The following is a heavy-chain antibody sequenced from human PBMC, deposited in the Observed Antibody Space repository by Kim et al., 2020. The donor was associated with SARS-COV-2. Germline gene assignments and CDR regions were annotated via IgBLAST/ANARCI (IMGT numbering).Heavy chain of an antibody. Sequence: GGSLRLSCAASGFTFDDYAMHWVRQAPGKGLEWVSGISWNSGSIGYADSVKGRFTISRDNAKNSLYLQMNSLRAEDTALYYCAKLGIAAGIDAFDICGQGTMVTVSS. CDR2: ISWNSGSI. V-gene: IGHV3-9*01. CDR3: AKLGIAAGIDAFDI. D-gene: IGHD6-13*01. CDR1: GFTFDDYA. J-gene: IGHJ3*02.